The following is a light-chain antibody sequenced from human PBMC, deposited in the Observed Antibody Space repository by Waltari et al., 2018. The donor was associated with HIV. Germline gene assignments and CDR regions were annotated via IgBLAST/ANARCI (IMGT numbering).Light chain of an antibody. CDR2: SDI. J-gene: IGLJ3*02. V-gene: IGLV1-40*01. CDR1: SSNIGAGYF. Sequence: QSVLTPPPSTSGVPGQRVTISCPGSSSNIGAGYFVHWYQQLHGPAPTPLIYSDITRPSGVPDRFSGTKSGNSASLAITGLQAEDEADYYCQSYDRSLSASVFGGGTKLTVL. CDR3: QSYDRSLSASV.